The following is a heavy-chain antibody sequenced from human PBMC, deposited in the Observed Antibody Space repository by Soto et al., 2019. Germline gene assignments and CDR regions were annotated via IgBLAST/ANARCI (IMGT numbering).Heavy chain of an antibody. CDR3: ARGGYDYYDSSGLYYFDY. D-gene: IGHD3-22*01. Sequence: SVKVSCKASGGTFSSYAISWVRQAPGQGLEWMGGIIPIFGTANYAQKFQGRVTITADESTSTAYMELSSLRSEDTAVYYCARGGYDYYDSSGLYYFDYWGQGTLVTVSS. J-gene: IGHJ4*02. V-gene: IGHV1-69*13. CDR1: GGTFSSYA. CDR2: IIPIFGTA.